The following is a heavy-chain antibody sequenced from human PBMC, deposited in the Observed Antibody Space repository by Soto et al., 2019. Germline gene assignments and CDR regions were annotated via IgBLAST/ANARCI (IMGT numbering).Heavy chain of an antibody. CDR1: GSTFNNFA. Sequence: QVVLLQSGAEVKEPGSSVRVSCQVSGSTFNNFAFSWVRQAPGHGPAWMGGIVVDSNTAEYSQRFQDRVTITEDTSTDTLYMELGSLTFEDTAVYYCARAIKRWEVNYYVDFWGQGTLVTVSS. CDR3: ARAIKRWEVNYYVDF. D-gene: IGHD1-26*01. J-gene: IGHJ4*02. CDR2: IVVDSNTA. V-gene: IGHV1-69*06.